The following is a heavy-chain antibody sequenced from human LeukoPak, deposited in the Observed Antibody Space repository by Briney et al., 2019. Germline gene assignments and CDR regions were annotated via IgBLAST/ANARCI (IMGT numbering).Heavy chain of an antibody. V-gene: IGHV4-39*01. D-gene: IGHD6-25*01. CDR2: IYYSGNT. CDR1: GDSISTSNSY. J-gene: IGHJ5*02. CDR3: ARAGGIAAAQDWFDP. Sequence: SETLSLTCTVSGDSISTSNSYWGWIRQPPGKGLDWIGSIYYSGNTYYNASLKSRVTISVDTSKNQFSLKLNSVTAADTAVYYCARAGGIAAAQDWFDPWGQGTLVTVSS.